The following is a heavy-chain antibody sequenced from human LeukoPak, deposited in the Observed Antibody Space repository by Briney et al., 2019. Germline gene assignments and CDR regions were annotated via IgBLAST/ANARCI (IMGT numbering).Heavy chain of an antibody. V-gene: IGHV3-33*01. CDR1: GFTFSSYG. Sequence: GRSLRLSCAASGFTFSSYGMHWVRQAPGKGLEWVAFIWYDGSNKYYADSVKGRFTISRDNSKNTLYLQMNSLRAEDTAVYYCARGAAMVVSTYYYYGMDVWGQGTTVTVSS. CDR3: ARGAAMVVSTYYYYGMDV. CDR2: IWYDGSNK. J-gene: IGHJ6*02. D-gene: IGHD5-18*01.